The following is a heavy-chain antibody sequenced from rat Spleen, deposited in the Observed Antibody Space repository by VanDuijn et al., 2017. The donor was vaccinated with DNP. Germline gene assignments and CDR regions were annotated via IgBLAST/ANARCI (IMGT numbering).Heavy chain of an antibody. CDR2: ISTSGGST. J-gene: IGHJ4*01. CDR3: ARAVARYYAMDA. Sequence: EVQLVESGGGLVQPGRSLKLSCAASGFTFRNYDMAWVRQAPTMGLEWVASISTSGGSTYYRDSVKGRFTNSRDNAKSTLYLQMNSLRSEDTATYYCARAVARYYAMDAWGQGTSVTVSS. D-gene: IGHD1-3*01. CDR1: GFTFRNYD. V-gene: IGHV5-25*01.